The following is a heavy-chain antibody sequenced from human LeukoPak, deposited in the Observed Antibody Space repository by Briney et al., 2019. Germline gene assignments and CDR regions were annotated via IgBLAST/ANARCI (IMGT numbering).Heavy chain of an antibody. Sequence: QAGGSLRLSCAASGFTFSSYAMSWVRQAPGKGLEWVSAISGSGGSTYYADSVKGRFTISRDNSKNTLYLQMSSLRAEDTAVYYCAKDGLRFLEWLLPEGDWFDPWGQGTLVTVSS. D-gene: IGHD3-3*01. J-gene: IGHJ5*02. CDR3: AKDGLRFLEWLLPEGDWFDP. CDR2: ISGSGGST. CDR1: GFTFSSYA. V-gene: IGHV3-23*01.